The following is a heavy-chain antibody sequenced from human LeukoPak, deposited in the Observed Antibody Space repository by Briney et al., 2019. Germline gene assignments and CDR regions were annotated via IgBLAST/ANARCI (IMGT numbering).Heavy chain of an antibody. CDR1: GGSVSTGTYF. Sequence: SETLSLTCTVSGGSVSTGTYFWSWIRQPPGKGLEWIGEIYHSGSTYYNPSLKSRVTISVDRSKNQFSLKLSSVTAADTAVYYCASHNCSGGSCSDYWGQGTLVTVPS. V-gene: IGHV4-30-2*01. CDR2: IYHSGST. J-gene: IGHJ4*02. D-gene: IGHD2-15*01. CDR3: ASHNCSGGSCSDY.